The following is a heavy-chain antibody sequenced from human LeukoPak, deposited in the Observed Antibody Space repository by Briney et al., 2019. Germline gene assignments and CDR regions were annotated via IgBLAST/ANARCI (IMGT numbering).Heavy chain of an antibody. Sequence: SETLSLTCTVSGGSISSSSYYWGWIRQPPGKGLEWIGSIYYSGSTYYNPSLKSRVTISVGTSKNQFSLKLSSVTAADTAVYYCARQEYYYDSSGYYYDWGFDYWGQGTLVTVSS. CDR3: ARQEYYYDSSGYYYDWGFDY. D-gene: IGHD3-22*01. CDR2: IYYSGST. V-gene: IGHV4-39*01. CDR1: GGSISSSSYY. J-gene: IGHJ4*02.